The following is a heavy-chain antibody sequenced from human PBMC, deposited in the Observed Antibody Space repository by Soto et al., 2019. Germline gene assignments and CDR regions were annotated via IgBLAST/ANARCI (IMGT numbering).Heavy chain of an antibody. V-gene: IGHV1-3*01. Sequence: ASVKVSCKASGYTFTRYNVHWVRQAPGQRLEWMGWINPGSGKTRYSQNFQGRVTFTRDTSANTAYMELSGLISEDTAVYYCARPQDYDGCLDSWGQGTLVTVSS. CDR3: ARPQDYDGCLDS. CDR2: INPGSGKT. D-gene: IGHD3-22*01. CDR1: GYTFTRYN. J-gene: IGHJ4*02.